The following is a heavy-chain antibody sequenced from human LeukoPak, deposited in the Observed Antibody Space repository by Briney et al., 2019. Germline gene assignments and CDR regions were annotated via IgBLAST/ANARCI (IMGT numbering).Heavy chain of an antibody. CDR2: IKQDGVEK. Sequence: GGSLRLSCAASGFTFSRYWMSWVRQAPGEGLEGVANIKQDGVEKYHVDSVKGRFTISRDNAKKSLYLQMNGLRAGDTAVYYCVRACDRSSCPYYFDSWGQGTLVTVSS. D-gene: IGHD3-22*01. CDR1: GFTFSRYW. V-gene: IGHV3-7*03. J-gene: IGHJ4*02. CDR3: VRACDRSSCPYYFDS.